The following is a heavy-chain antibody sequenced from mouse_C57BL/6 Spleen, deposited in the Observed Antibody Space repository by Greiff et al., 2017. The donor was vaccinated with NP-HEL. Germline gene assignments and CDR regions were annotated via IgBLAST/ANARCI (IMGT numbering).Heavy chain of an antibody. CDR3: TPRGGDY. Sequence: EVHLVESGGGLVPPGGSMKLSCAASGFTFSDAWMYWVRQSPAKGLEWVAEIRNKANNHATYYAESVKGRFTISRDDSKSSVYLQMNSLRAEDTGIYYCTPRGGDYWGQGTTLTVSS. V-gene: IGHV6-6*01. J-gene: IGHJ2*01. CDR1: GFTFSDAW. CDR2: IRNKANNHAT.